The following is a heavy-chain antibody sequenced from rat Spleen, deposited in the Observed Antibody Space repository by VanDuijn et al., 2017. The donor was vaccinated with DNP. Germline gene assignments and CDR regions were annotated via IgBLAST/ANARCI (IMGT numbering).Heavy chain of an antibody. V-gene: IGHV5-31*01. J-gene: IGHJ2*01. CDR3: AREVSFYFDY. CDR2: ITNTGDSC. Sequence: EVKLVESGGGLVQPGRSLKLSCAASGFTFSNYGMAWVRQAPGKGLEWVASITNTGDSCYYSDSVKGRFTISRDNAKSTLYLQMDSLRSEDTATYYCAREVSFYFDYWGQGVMVTVSS. D-gene: IGHD4-4*01. CDR1: GFTFSNYG.